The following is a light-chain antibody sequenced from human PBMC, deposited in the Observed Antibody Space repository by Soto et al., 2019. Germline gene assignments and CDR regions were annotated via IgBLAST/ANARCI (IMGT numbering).Light chain of an antibody. CDR1: QSVSSSY. J-gene: IGKJ4*01. Sequence: ETVLTQSPGTLSLSSGERATLSCRASQSVSSSYLAWSQQKPGQAPRLLVYATSSRATGIPDRFSGSGSGTDFTLTISSLEFEDFAVYYCQQRSNWSFGAGTNV. CDR2: ATS. CDR3: QQRSNWS. V-gene: IGKV3D-20*02.